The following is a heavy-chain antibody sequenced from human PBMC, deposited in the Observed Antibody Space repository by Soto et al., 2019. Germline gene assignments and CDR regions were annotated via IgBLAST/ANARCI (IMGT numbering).Heavy chain of an antibody. V-gene: IGHV4-34*01. J-gene: IGHJ4*02. Sequence: QVQLQQWGAGLLKPLETLSLTCAVYGGSFSGYYWSWIRQPPGKGLEWIGEINHSGSTNYNPSLKSRVTISVDTSKNQFSLKLSSVTAADTAVYYCARGLDTAMVTVYWGQGTLVTVSS. CDR3: ARGLDTAMVTVY. CDR1: GGSFSGYY. D-gene: IGHD5-18*01. CDR2: INHSGST.